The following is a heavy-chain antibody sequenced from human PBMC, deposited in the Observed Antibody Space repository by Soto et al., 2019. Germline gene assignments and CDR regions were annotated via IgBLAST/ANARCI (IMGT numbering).Heavy chain of an antibody. J-gene: IGHJ6*02. CDR2: IHYRGST. Sequence: SLSLTCNVSGGSITGSYYWNWIRQHPGKGLEWIGSIHYRGSTYYNPSLKSRITISLDRSNNQFSLKLSSVTAADTAVYCCARVRDSFGLDVWGQGTTVTVSS. CDR3: ARVRDSFGLDV. V-gene: IGHV4-31*03. CDR1: GGSITGSYY. D-gene: IGHD2-15*01.